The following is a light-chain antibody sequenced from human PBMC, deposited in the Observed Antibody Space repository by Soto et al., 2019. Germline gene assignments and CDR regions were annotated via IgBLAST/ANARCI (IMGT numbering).Light chain of an antibody. V-gene: IGLV2-14*03. Sequence: QSALTQPASVSGSLGQSITISCTGTSFNNVSWYQQHPGKAPKLIISDVSHRPSGVSHRFSGSQSAYTASLTISGLKTEGEADNDVDLVMLAIMSVFETGTKLTVL. CDR1: SFNN. CDR3: DLVMLAIMSV. J-gene: IGLJ1*01. CDR2: DVS.